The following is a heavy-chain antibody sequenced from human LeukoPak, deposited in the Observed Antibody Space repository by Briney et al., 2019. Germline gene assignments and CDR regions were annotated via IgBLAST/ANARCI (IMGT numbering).Heavy chain of an antibody. D-gene: IGHD3-22*01. Sequence: KTSETLSLTCTVSGGSISSSSYYWGWIRQPPGKGLEWIGSIYYSGSTYYNPSLKSRVTISVDTSKNQFSLKLSSVTAADTAVYYCARHGGGMIVVVIDGNSAWFDPWGQGTLVTVSS. CDR2: IYYSGST. CDR1: GGSISSSSYY. CDR3: ARHGGGMIVVVIDGNSAWFDP. J-gene: IGHJ5*02. V-gene: IGHV4-39*01.